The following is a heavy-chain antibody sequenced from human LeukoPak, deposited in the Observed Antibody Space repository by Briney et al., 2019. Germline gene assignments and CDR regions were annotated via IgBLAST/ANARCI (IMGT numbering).Heavy chain of an antibody. CDR2: ISGGGEKT. Sequence: GGSLRLSCAASGFTFSSYAMSWVRQAPGKGLEWVSAISGGGEKTYYTDSVKGRFTISRDNSKNTLSLQMNSLRAEDTAVYYCARDLSTKYSIDYWGQGTLVTVPS. J-gene: IGHJ4*02. CDR1: GFTFSSYA. CDR3: ARDLSTKYSIDY. D-gene: IGHD1-1*01. V-gene: IGHV3-23*01.